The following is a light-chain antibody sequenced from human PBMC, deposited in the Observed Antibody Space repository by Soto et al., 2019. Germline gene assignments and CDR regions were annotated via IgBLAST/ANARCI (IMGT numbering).Light chain of an antibody. CDR3: QQYYTTPYT. CDR1: QTVLYSSNNKNY. CDR2: WAS. J-gene: IGKJ2*01. V-gene: IGKV4-1*01. Sequence: DIVMTQSPDSLPVSLGERATINCKSSQTVLYSSNNKNYLAWYQQKPGQPPKLLIYWASTREFGVPDRFSGSGSGTDFTLTISSLQAEDVAVYYCQQYYTTPYTFGQGTKLEIK.